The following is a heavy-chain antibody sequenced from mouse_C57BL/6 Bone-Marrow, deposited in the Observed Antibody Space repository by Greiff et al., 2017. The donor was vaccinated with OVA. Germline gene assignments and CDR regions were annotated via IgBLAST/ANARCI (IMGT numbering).Heavy chain of an antibody. Sequence: QVQLQQSGAELAKPGASVKLSCKASGYTFTSYWMHWVKQRPGQGLEWIGYINPSSGYTKYNEKFKSKATLTVDKPSSTAYMQLSSLTSEDSAVYDCARGDYYGSSFWFAYWGQGTLVTVSA. CDR2: INPSSGYT. D-gene: IGHD1-1*01. CDR1: GYTFTSYW. V-gene: IGHV1-7*01. CDR3: ARGDYYGSSFWFAY. J-gene: IGHJ3*01.